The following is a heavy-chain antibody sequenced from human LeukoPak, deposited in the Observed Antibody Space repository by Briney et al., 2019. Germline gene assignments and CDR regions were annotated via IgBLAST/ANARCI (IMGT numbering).Heavy chain of an antibody. CDR3: ARVYGDYSTVAF. CDR2: IYYSGST. CDR1: GGSFTASSYY. Sequence: PSETLSLTCIVSGGSFTASSYYWGWVRQPPGKGLEWIGSIYYSGSTFYNPSLKSRLTISIDSTKPQFSLSLSSVTAADTAIYYCARVYGDYSTVAFWGQGTLVTVSS. V-gene: IGHV4-39*07. D-gene: IGHD2-15*01. J-gene: IGHJ4*02.